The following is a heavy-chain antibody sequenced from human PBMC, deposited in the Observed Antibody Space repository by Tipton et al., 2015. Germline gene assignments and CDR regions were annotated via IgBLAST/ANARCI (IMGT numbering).Heavy chain of an antibody. Sequence: SLRLSCAASGFTVSSNYMSWVRQAPGKGLEWVSVIYSGGSTYYADSVKGRFTISRDNSKNTLYLQMNSLRAEGTAVYYCARDRRFYGMDVWGQGTTVTVSS. CDR1: GFTVSSNY. J-gene: IGHJ6*02. V-gene: IGHV3-53*01. CDR3: ARDRRFYGMDV. D-gene: IGHD3-16*01. CDR2: IYSGGST.